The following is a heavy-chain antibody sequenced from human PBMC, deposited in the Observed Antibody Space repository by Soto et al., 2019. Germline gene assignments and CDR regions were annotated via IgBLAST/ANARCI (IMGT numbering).Heavy chain of an antibody. CDR2: IYPGDSDT. D-gene: IGHD2-15*01. CDR3: ARHGLGYCSVGNCYGDV. J-gene: IGHJ3*01. Sequence: PGESLEISCQASGYSFTNYWIGWVRQMPGKGLEWMGIIYPGDSDTRYSPSFQGQVTISADKSINTAYLQWSSLKASDTAIYYCARHGLGYCSVGNCYGDVWGQGTMVTVSS. V-gene: IGHV5-51*01. CDR1: GYSFTNYW.